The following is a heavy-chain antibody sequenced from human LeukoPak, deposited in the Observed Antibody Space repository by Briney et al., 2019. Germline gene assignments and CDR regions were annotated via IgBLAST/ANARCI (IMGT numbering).Heavy chain of an antibody. CDR3: ARRDGYNINWFDP. CDR2: IYYSGST. D-gene: IGHD5-24*01. V-gene: IGHV4-39*01. J-gene: IGHJ5*02. CDR1: GGSISSSSYY. Sequence: SETLSLTCTVSGGSISSSSYYWGWIRQPPGKGLEWIGSIYYSGSTYYNPSLKSRVTISVDTSKNRFSLKLSSVTAADTAVYYCARRDGYNINWFDPWGQGTLVTVSS.